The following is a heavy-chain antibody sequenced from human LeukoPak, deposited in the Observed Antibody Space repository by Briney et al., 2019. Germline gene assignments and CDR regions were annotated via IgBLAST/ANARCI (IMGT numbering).Heavy chain of an antibody. J-gene: IGHJ4*02. CDR1: VFSLTTSGVG. CDR2: IYWDDDK. CDR3: ARTRFGDQGSRIDF. Sequence: SGPTLVKPTQTLTLTCTFSVFSLTTSGVGVGWIRQPPGKALEWLALIYWDDDKRYSPSLKSRVTITKDTSKNQVVLTMTNMDPVDTATYYCARTRFGDQGSRIDFWGQGTLVTVSS. V-gene: IGHV2-5*02. D-gene: IGHD3-16*01.